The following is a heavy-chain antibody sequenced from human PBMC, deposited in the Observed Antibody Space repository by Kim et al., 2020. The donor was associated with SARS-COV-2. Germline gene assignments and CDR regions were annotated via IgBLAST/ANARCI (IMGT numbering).Heavy chain of an antibody. V-gene: IGHV5-10-1*01. D-gene: IGHD1-20*01. Sequence: GESLKISCKGSGYSFTSYWISWVRQMPGKGLEWMGRIDPSDSYTNYSPSFQGHVTISADKSISTAYLQWSSLKASDTAMYYCARGVTGTHNWFDPWGQGTLVTV. CDR3: ARGVTGTHNWFDP. CDR1: GYSFTSYW. CDR2: IDPSDSYT. J-gene: IGHJ5*02.